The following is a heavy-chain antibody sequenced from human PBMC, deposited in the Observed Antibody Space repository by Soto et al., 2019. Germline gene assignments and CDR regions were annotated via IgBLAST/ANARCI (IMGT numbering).Heavy chain of an antibody. Sequence: HPGGSRRLSCAASGFTFSSYDMHWVRQATGKGLEWVSAIGTAGDPYYPGAVKGRFTISRGNAKNSLYLQMNSLRAGDTAVYYCARELTTRYCSGGRCYSLYYGMDVWGQGTTVTVSS. CDR3: ARELTTRYCSGGRCYSLYYGMDV. CDR1: GFTFSSYD. V-gene: IGHV3-13*05. D-gene: IGHD2-15*01. J-gene: IGHJ6*02. CDR2: IGTAGDP.